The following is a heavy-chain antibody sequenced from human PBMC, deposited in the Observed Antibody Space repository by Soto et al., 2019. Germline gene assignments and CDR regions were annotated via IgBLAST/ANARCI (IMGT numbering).Heavy chain of an antibody. J-gene: IGHJ4*02. D-gene: IGHD5-12*01. Sequence: GVSLRLSCSASGFTFSSYWMHWVRQAPGKGLVWVSRINSDGSSTSYADSVKGRFTISRDNAKNTLYLQMNSLRAEDTAVYYCARSGPVTPFDYWGQGTLVKVSS. V-gene: IGHV3-74*01. CDR2: INSDGSST. CDR1: GFTFSSYW. CDR3: ARSGPVTPFDY.